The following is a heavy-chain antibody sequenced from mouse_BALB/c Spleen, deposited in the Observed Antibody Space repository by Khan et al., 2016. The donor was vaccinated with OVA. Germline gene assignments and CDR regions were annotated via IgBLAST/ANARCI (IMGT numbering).Heavy chain of an antibody. V-gene: IGHV3-2*02. D-gene: IGHD1-2*01. CDR3: ARTARIEY. CDR2: ISYSVST. Sequence: EVQLLESGPGLVKPSQSLSLTCTATGYSITSGYGSNLIRQFPGNKLEWMGYISYSVSTNYHPSFKSRFPITRDTSNIQFFMQLYSETTEDTASYSCARTARIEYWGQGTTLTVSS. CDR1: GYSITSGYG. J-gene: IGHJ2*01.